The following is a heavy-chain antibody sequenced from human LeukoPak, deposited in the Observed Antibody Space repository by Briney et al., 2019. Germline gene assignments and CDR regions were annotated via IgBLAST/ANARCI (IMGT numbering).Heavy chain of an antibody. D-gene: IGHD5-24*01. CDR2: ISYDGSNK. V-gene: IGHV3-30*03. Sequence: PGRSLRLSCAASGFTFSSYGMHWVRQAPGKGLEWVAVISYDGSNKYYADSVKGRFTISRDNAKSTVLLQMSSLRAEDTAVHYCARPQVLPDGIYNFWGQGTMVTVSS. CDR1: GFTFSSYG. CDR3: ARPQVLPDGIYNF. J-gene: IGHJ3*01.